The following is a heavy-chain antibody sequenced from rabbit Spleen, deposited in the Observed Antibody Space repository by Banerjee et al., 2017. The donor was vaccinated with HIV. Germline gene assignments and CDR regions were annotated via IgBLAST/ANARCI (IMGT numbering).Heavy chain of an antibody. CDR1: GFSFSDRDV. Sequence: QSLEESGGALVKPGASLTLTCKASGFSFSDRDVMCWVRQAPGKGLEWIACIYAGSSGNTYSATWAKGRLTISKTSSTTVTLQMTSLTAADTATYFCARDSAGREDFNLWGPGTLVTVS. CDR2: IYAGSSGNT. V-gene: IGHV1S40*01. J-gene: IGHJ4*01. CDR3: ARDSAGREDFNL. D-gene: IGHD4-2*01.